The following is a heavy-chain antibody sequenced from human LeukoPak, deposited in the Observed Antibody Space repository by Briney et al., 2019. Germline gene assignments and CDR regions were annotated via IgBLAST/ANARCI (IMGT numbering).Heavy chain of an antibody. Sequence: GASVKVSCKASGYTFTSYDINWVRQATGQGLEWMGWMNPNSGNTGYAQKFQGRVTMTRNTSISTAYMELSSLRSEDTAVYYCARALRRDGYNLDYWGQGTLVTVSS. CDR2: MNPNSGNT. CDR3: ARALRRDGYNLDY. CDR1: GYTFTSYD. J-gene: IGHJ4*02. V-gene: IGHV1-8*01. D-gene: IGHD5-24*01.